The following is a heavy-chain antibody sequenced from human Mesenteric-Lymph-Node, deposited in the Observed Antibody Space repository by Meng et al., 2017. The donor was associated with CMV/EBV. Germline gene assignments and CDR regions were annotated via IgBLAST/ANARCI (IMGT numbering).Heavy chain of an antibody. Sequence: SETLSLTCTVSGGSISSGGYYWSWIRQHPGKGREWIGYIYYSGSTYYNPSLKSRVTISVDTSKNQFSLKLSSVTAADTAVYYCARGRYFLEWLLPFDYWGQGTLVTVSS. V-gene: IGHV4-31*03. CDR3: ARGRYFLEWLLPFDY. CDR2: IYYSGST. CDR1: GGSISSGGYY. J-gene: IGHJ4*02. D-gene: IGHD3-3*01.